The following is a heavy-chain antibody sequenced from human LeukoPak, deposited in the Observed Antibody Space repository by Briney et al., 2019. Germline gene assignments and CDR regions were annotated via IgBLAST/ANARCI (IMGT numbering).Heavy chain of an antibody. Sequence: SETLSLTCAVYGGTFNGYYWSWIRQPPGKGLEWIGEINRSGTTNCNPTLKSRVTISVDTSKSQVSLKLSSVTAADTAVYYCARASYYYDSSGYYYVGAFDIWGQGTMVTVSS. CDR3: ARASYYYDSSGYYYVGAFDI. CDR2: INRSGTT. CDR1: GGTFNGYY. V-gene: IGHV4-34*01. D-gene: IGHD3-22*01. J-gene: IGHJ3*02.